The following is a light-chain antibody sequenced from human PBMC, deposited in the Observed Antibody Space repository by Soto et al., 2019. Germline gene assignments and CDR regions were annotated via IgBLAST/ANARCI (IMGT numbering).Light chain of an antibody. V-gene: IGLV2-8*01. CDR1: KKDIGVYDF. Sequence: TEPSSACGSPSQSVAISCARTKKDIGVYDFVSWYQHHPGKAPRLIIYEVVQRPSGVPDRFSGCKSGNTASQTVSGLQAADEADYFCKSYAGSNTYVLGSGTKV. J-gene: IGLJ1*01. CDR2: EVV. CDR3: KSYAGSNTYV.